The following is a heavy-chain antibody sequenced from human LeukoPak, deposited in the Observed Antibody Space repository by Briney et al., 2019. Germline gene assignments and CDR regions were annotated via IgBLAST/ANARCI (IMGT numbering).Heavy chain of an antibody. J-gene: IGHJ4*02. Sequence: ASVKVSCKASGYTFTSYDIHWVRQATGHGLEWMGWMNPNSAHTGHAQKFQGRVTMTRDTSISTAYMELSSLRSEDTAVYYCARDCSSTLAYGYFDYWGQGTLVTVSS. D-gene: IGHD2-2*01. CDR3: ARDCSSTLAYGYFDY. CDR1: GYTFTSYD. V-gene: IGHV1-8*01. CDR2: MNPNSAHT.